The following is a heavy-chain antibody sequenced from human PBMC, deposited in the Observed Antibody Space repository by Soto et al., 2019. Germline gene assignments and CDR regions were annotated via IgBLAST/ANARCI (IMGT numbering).Heavy chain of an antibody. CDR2: AYYRSRWQY. CDR1: GYSVSNNGAT. CDR3: ARDPPDFNSGFDS. Sequence: SQTLSLTCAICGYSVSNNGATWNLIRQSPSRGLEWLGRAYYRSRWQYDYATSVRSRITINPDTSKNQFSLQLSSVTPEDTAVYYCARDPPDFNSGFDSWGQGSLVTVSS. V-gene: IGHV6-1*01. D-gene: IGHD1-26*01. J-gene: IGHJ4*02.